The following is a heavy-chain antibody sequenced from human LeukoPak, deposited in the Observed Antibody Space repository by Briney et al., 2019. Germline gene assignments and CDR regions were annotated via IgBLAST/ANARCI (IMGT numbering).Heavy chain of an antibody. J-gene: IGHJ6*01. D-gene: IGHD1/OR15-1a*01. V-gene: IGHV3-7*03. CDR1: GFTFSSYW. CDR3: AREAVMPVAPVKIGTSDRPLYEYYGLDV. CDR2: IKQDGSEK. Sequence: PGGSLRLSCAASGFTFSSYWMSWVRQAPGKGLEWVANIKQDGSEKYYVDSVKGRFTISRDNAKNSLYLQMNSLRADDTAVYYWAREAVMPVAPVKIGTSDRPLYEYYGLDVWGQGTPVTVSP.